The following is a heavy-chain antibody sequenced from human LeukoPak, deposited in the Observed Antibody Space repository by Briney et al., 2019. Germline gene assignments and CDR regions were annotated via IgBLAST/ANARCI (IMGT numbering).Heavy chain of an antibody. J-gene: IGHJ3*02. V-gene: IGHV1-18*01. Sequence: ASVKVSCKASGYTFTSYGISWVRQAPGQGLEWMGWISTYNGNTNYAQKLQDRVTISTDTSTSTVYMELRSLRSDDTAVYYCAATGDDAFDIWGQGTMVAVSS. CDR1: GYTFTSYG. CDR2: ISTYNGNT. CDR3: AATGDDAFDI. D-gene: IGHD4-17*01.